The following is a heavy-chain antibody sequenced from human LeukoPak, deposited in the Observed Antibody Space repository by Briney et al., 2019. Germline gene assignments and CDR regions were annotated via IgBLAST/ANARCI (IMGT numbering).Heavy chain of an antibody. Sequence: GGSLRLSCAASGFTFSSYWMNWVRQAPGKGLVWVSRIASDGSSTTYADSVKGRFSISRDNAKNTLYLQMNSLRVEDTAVYYCARYGSGSPYDDWGQGTLVTVSS. J-gene: IGHJ4*02. CDR1: GFTFSSYW. D-gene: IGHD3-10*01. V-gene: IGHV3-74*01. CDR2: IASDGSST. CDR3: ARYGSGSPYDD.